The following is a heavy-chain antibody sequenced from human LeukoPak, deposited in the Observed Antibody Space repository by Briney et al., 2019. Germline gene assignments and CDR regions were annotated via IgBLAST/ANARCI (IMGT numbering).Heavy chain of an antibody. V-gene: IGHV3-23*01. J-gene: IGHJ1*01. CDR2: VNGSGYSA. CDR1: RLTFSSYA. Sequence: GGSLRLSCAASRLTFSSYAMSWVRQAPGEGREGVSSVNGSGYSAYYADSVKGRFTISRDNSKDTLFLQMSTLRVEDTAVYYCAKVVSYSSGWFFHHWGQGTLVTVSS. D-gene: IGHD6-19*01. CDR3: AKVVSYSSGWFFHH.